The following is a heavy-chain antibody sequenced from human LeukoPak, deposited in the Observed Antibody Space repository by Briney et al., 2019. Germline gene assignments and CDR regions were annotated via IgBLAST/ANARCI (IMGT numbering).Heavy chain of an antibody. CDR2: IYHSGTT. CDR3: ARVTTVTTFDY. J-gene: IGHJ4*02. CDR1: GDSISSGGYS. Sequence: SETLSLTCAVSGDSISSGGYSWSWIRQPPGTGLEWIGYIYHSGTTYYNPSLKSRVTILVDRSKNQFSLKLGSVTAADTAVYYCARVTTVTTFDYWGQGTLVSVSS. D-gene: IGHD4-11*01. V-gene: IGHV4-30-2*01.